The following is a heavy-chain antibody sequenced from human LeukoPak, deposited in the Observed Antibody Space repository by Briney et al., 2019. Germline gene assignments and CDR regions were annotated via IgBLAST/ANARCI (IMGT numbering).Heavy chain of an antibody. CDR1: GFTLSTHA. D-gene: IGHD3-10*01. V-gene: IGHV3-30-3*01. CDR3: ARIPYGSGTYTDY. CDR2: ILYDGSNK. Sequence: PGRSLRLSCAASGFTLSTHAMHWVRQAPGKGLEWVALILYDGSNKHYADSVKGRFTISRDNSKNTLYLQMNSLRAEDTAVYYCARIPYGSGTYTDYWGQGTLVTVSS. J-gene: IGHJ4*02.